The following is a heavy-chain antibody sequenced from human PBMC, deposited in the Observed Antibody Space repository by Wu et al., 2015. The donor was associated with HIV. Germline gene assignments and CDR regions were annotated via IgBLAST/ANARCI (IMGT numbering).Heavy chain of an antibody. CDR3: ASTPTDYYYGMDV. CDR1: GYTFTYRY. D-gene: IGHD1-26*01. J-gene: IGHJ6*02. Sequence: QMQLVQSGAEVKKTGSSVKVSCKASGYTFTYRYLHWVRQAPGQALEWMGWITPFNGNTNYAQKFQDRVTITRDRSMSTAYMELSSLRSEDTAMYYCASTPTDYYYGMDVWGQGTTVTVSS. V-gene: IGHV1-45*02. CDR2: ITPFNGNT.